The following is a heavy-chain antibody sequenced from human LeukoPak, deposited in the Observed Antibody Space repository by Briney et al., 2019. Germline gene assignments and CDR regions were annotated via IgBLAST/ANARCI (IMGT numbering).Heavy chain of an antibody. D-gene: IGHD4-17*01. J-gene: IGHJ4*02. CDR2: IYYSGST. Sequence: PSETLSLTCTVSGGSISSSSYYWGWIRQPPGKGLEWIGSIYYSGSTYYNPSLKSRVTISVDTSKNQFSLKLSSVTAADTAVYYCASGTTPKGDYWGQGTLVTVSS. CDR3: ASGTTPKGDY. CDR1: GGSISSSSYY. V-gene: IGHV4-39*07.